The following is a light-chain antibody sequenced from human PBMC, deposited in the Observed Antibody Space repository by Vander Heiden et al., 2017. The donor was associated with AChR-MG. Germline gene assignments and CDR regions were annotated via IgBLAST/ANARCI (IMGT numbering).Light chain of an antibody. J-gene: IGLJ7*01. CDR2: GVN. CDR3: SSYAGSNTLG. V-gene: IGLV2-8*01. CDR1: SGDVGDYNY. Sequence: QSALTQPPSASGSPGQSVTISCTGTSGDVGDYNYVSWYQQHPGKAPNRISYGVNERPSGVPARFSGSKSGTKDSLTVSGLQVEDEADDDCSSYAGSNTLGFGGGPQLTVL.